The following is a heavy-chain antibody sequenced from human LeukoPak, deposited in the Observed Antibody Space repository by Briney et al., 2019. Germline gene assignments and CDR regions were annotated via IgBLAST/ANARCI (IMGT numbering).Heavy chain of an antibody. Sequence: SETLSLTCVVSGYSISNDYYWGWIRQPPGKGLEWIGNIYHSGGSYYNPSLKSRVTILVDTSKNQSSLKLSSVTAADTAVYYCAKAGTTGIHHWFDPWGQGNLVTVS. D-gene: IGHD1-1*01. V-gene: IGHV4-38-2*01. CDR3: AKAGTTGIHHWFDP. CDR2: IYHSGGS. J-gene: IGHJ5*02. CDR1: GYSISNDYY.